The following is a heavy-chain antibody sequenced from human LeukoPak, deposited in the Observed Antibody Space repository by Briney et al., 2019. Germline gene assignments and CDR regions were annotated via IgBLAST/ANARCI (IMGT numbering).Heavy chain of an antibody. CDR1: GFTFSGYA. Sequence: GGPLRLSCATSGFTFSGYAMNWFRQAPGKGLEWDAAISRSGDSLTYAGSVRRRLPISRDNAKDSLYLQMNSLRAEDTAVYFCARENNRECSRSSCPRDYWGQGTLVTVS. V-gene: IGHV3-21*01. J-gene: IGHJ4*02. D-gene: IGHD2-2*01. CDR2: ISRSGDSL. CDR3: ARENNRECSRSSCPRDY.